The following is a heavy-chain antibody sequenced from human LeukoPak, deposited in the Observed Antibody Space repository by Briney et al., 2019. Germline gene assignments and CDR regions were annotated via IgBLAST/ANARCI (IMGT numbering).Heavy chain of an antibody. D-gene: IGHD4-17*01. CDR3: AKVGLRGDWFDP. V-gene: IGHV3-30*02. CDR1: GFTFSSYG. J-gene: IGHJ5*02. CDR2: IRYDGSNK. Sequence: GGSLRLSCAASGFTFSSYGMHWVRQAPGKGLEWVAFIRYDGSNKYYADSVKGRFTISSDNSRNTLYLQMNSLRAEDTAAYYCAKVGLRGDWFDPWGQGTLVTVSS.